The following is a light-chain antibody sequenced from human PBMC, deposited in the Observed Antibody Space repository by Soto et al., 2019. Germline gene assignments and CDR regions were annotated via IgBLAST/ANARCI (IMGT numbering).Light chain of an antibody. Sequence: ETVLTQSPATLSLSPGERATLTCRASQSVSSHLAWYQQKPGQAPRLLIYDASNRATGIPARFSGSGSGTDYFPIIISLVPDDVSAYYYWQRCNRPRITFGGGTKVEIK. V-gene: IGKV3-11*01. J-gene: IGKJ4*02. CDR3: WQRCNRPRIT. CDR1: QSVSSH. CDR2: DAS.